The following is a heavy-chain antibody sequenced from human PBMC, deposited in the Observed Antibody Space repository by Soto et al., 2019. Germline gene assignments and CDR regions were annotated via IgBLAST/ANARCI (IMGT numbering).Heavy chain of an antibody. CDR2: LYYSGST. Sequence: PSETLSLTCTVSGGSISRGGYFWSWIRQHPGKGLEWIGYLYYSGSTSYNPSLKSRVTVSLDTSKNQFSLKLTSVTAADTAVYYCARGFYYGLDVWGQGTTVTVSS. CDR1: GGSISRGGYF. V-gene: IGHV4-31*03. J-gene: IGHJ6*02. CDR3: ARGFYYGLDV.